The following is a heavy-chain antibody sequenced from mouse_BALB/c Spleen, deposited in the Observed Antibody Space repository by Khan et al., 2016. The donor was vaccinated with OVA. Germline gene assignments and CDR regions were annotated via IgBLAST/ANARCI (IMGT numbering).Heavy chain of an antibody. CDR2: VSTGGSYT. CDR3: TGIAYYYDSWGFGY. D-gene: IGHD1-1*01. Sequence: EVELVESGGDLVKPGGSLKLSCAASGFTFSTYGMSWVRQTPDKRLEWVATVSTGGSYTYYPDSVKGRFTITRDNAKNTLYLQMSGLKSEDTAMFYCTGIAYYYDSWGFGYWGQGTLVTVSS. V-gene: IGHV5-6*01. J-gene: IGHJ3*02. CDR1: GFTFSTYG.